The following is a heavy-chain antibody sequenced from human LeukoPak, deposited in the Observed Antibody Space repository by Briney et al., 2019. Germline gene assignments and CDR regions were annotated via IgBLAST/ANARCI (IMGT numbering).Heavy chain of an antibody. CDR3: ARAVGSSGDYYYYYYMDV. CDR2: INHSGST. D-gene: IGHD3-22*01. Sequence: SETLSLTCAVYGGSFSGYYWSWIRQPPGKGLEWIGEINHSGSTNYNPSLKSRVTISVDTSKNQFSLKLSSVTAADMAVYYCARAVGSSGDYYYYYYMDVWGKGTTVTISS. CDR1: GGSFSGYY. J-gene: IGHJ6*03. V-gene: IGHV4-34*01.